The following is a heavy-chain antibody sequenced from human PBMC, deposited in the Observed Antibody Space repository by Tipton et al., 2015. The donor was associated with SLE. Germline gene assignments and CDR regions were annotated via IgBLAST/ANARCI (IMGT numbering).Heavy chain of an antibody. CDR3: ARSDAEALSGMDV. Sequence: GLVKPSETLSLTCTVSGGSINNGDYSWSWVRQPPGKGLEWIGYIYHSGRTYYNPSLKSRVTISSDRSKNQFSLRLHSATAADTAMYYCARSDAEALSGMDVWGQGTTVAVSS. J-gene: IGHJ6*02. CDR1: GGSINNGDYS. V-gene: IGHV4-30-2*01. CDR2: IYHSGRT.